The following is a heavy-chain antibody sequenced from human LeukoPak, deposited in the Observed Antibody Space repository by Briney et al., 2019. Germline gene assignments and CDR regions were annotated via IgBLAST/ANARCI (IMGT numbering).Heavy chain of an antibody. D-gene: IGHD5-24*01. J-gene: IGHJ4*02. V-gene: IGHV4-59*01. Sequence: SSETLSLTCTVFGGSISSYYWSWIRQPPGKGLEWIGYIYYSGSTNYNPSLKSRVTISVDTSKNQFSLKLSSVTAADTAVYYCARLPSRDGYDYWGQGTLVTVSS. CDR2: IYYSGST. CDR3: ARLPSRDGYDY. CDR1: GGSISSYY.